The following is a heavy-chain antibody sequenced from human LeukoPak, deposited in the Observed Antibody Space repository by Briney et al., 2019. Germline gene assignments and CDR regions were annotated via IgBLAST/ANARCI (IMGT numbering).Heavy chain of an antibody. CDR1: GYTFTGYY. CDR3: AREGMITFGGVIVAQYYFDY. D-gene: IGHD3-16*02. V-gene: IGHV1-2*02. CDR2: INPNSGGT. J-gene: IGHJ4*02. Sequence: ASVKVSCKASGYTFTGYYMHWVRQAPGQGLEWMGWINPNSGGTNYAQKFQGRVTMTRDTSISTAYMELSRLRSDDTAAYYCAREGMITFGGVIVAQYYFDYWGQGTLVTVSS.